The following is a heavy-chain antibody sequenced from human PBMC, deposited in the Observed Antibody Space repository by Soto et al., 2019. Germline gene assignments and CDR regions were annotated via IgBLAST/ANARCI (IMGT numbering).Heavy chain of an antibody. V-gene: IGHV1-46*01. J-gene: IGHJ6*02. D-gene: IGHD5-12*01. CDR1: GYTFTSYY. Sequence: ASVKVSCKASGYTFTSYYMHWVRQAPGQGLEWMGIINPSGGSTSYAQKFQGRVTMTRDTSTSTVYMELSSLRSEDTAVYYCARASYSGSRYYYYCMDVWGQVXTVTVSS. CDR2: INPSGGST. CDR3: ARASYSGSRYYYYCMDV.